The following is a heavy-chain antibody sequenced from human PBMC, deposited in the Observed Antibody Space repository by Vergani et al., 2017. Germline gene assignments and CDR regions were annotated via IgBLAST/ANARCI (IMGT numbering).Heavy chain of an antibody. CDR2: LSASDRRT. V-gene: IGHV3-23*01. J-gene: IGHJ5*02. CDR3: AKDLGTASGGGWFDP. Sequence: EVQLLESGGDLVQRGGSQRLSCAASGFTFIMHAMCWVRQAPGKGLEWVSTLSASDRRTHYADSEKGRFTISRDNAKNSLYLQMNSLRAEDTALDYCAKDLGTASGGGWFDPWGQGTLVTVSS. D-gene: IGHD3-16*01. CDR1: GFTFIMHA.